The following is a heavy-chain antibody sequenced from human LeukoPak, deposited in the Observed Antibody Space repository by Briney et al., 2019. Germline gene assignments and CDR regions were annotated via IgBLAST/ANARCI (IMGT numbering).Heavy chain of an antibody. CDR3: AKGSVWQPFDY. D-gene: IGHD5/OR15-5a*01. CDR1: GFTFSSYG. CDR2: IWYGGSNK. V-gene: IGHV3-30*02. J-gene: IGHJ4*02. Sequence: PGGSLRLSCAASGFTFSSYGMHWVRQAPGKGLEWVAVIWYGGSNKYYADSVKGRFTISRDNSKNTLYLQMNSLRAEDTAVYYCAKGSVWQPFDYWGQGTLVTVSS.